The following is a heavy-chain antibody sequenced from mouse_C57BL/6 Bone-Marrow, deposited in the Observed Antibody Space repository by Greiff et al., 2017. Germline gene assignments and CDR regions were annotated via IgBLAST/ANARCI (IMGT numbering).Heavy chain of an antibody. Sequence: VHVKQSGAELVRPGASVNLSCTASGFNIKDDYIHWVKQRPEQGLEWIGWIDPEIGDTEYASKFQGKATITSDTSSNTAYLQLSSLTSEDTAVYYCSSFDGNYFDFWGQGTPLTVAS. CDR2: IDPEIGDT. CDR1: GFNIKDDY. V-gene: IGHV14-4*01. D-gene: IGHD2-3*01. J-gene: IGHJ2*01. CDR3: SSFDGNYFDF.